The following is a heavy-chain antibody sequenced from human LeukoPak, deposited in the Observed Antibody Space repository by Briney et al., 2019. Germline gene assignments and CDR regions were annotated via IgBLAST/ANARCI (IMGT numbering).Heavy chain of an antibody. CDR1: GYTFISYG. V-gene: IGHV1-18*01. J-gene: IGHJ5*02. Sequence: GASVKVSCKASGYTFISYGISWVRQAPRQGLEWMGWISAYNGNTNYAQKFQGRVTMTTGTSTSTAYMELRSLRSDDTAVYYCARDQAFSPRRFDPWGQGTLVTVSS. CDR2: ISAYNGNT. CDR3: ARDQAFSPRRFDP.